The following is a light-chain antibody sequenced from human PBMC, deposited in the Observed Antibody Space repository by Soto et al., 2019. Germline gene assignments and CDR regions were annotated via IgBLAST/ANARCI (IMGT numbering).Light chain of an antibody. Sequence: QTVVTQEPSLTVSPGGTVTLTCSSSTGAVTSGNYPSWFQQKPGQTPRTLIYTTNSRHAWTPARFSGSLLGGKAALTLSAVQPEDEADYFCLLYYGGVHQVFGGGTKLTVL. J-gene: IGLJ3*02. V-gene: IGLV7-43*01. CDR3: LLYYGGVHQV. CDR2: TTN. CDR1: TGAVTSGNY.